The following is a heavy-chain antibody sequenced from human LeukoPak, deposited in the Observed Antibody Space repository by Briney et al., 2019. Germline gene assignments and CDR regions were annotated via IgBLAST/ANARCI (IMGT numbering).Heavy chain of an antibody. J-gene: IGHJ4*02. Sequence: SETLSLTCTVSGGSINNYYWSWIRQPPGKGLEWIGYICYSGSTNYNPSLKSRVTISVDMSKNQFSLKLSSVTAADTAVYYCARLRGEYDYWGQGTLVTVSS. V-gene: IGHV4-59*01. CDR1: GGSINNYY. CDR2: ICYSGST. D-gene: IGHD3-10*01. CDR3: ARLRGEYDY.